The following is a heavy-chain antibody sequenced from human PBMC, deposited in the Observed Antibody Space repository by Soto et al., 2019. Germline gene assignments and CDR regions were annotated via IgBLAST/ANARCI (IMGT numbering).Heavy chain of an antibody. D-gene: IGHD6-19*01. Sequence: QVQLQESGPGLVKPSGTLSLTCAVSGDSVSSPYYWCWVRQPPGKGLEWIGEVFHTGTTSYNPSLSSRVTISMDKSNNQFFLDLSSVTAAATAVYYCARSAGWYAVHSWGPGTLVIVSS. CDR2: VFHTGTT. V-gene: IGHV4-4*02. CDR1: GDSVSSPYY. CDR3: ARSAGWYAVHS. J-gene: IGHJ4*02.